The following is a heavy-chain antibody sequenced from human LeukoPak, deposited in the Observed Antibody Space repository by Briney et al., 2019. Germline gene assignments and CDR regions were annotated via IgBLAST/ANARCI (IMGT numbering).Heavy chain of an antibody. CDR2: IYHSGGT. V-gene: IGHV4-4*02. Sequence: PSGTLSLTCAVSGGSISSSNWWSWVRQPPGKGLEWIGEIYHSGGTNYNPSLKSRVTISVDKSKNQFSLKLSSVTAADTAVYYCARDSLTTVTTYDAFDIWGQGTMVTVSS. D-gene: IGHD4-17*01. CDR3: ARDSLTTVTTYDAFDI. CDR1: GGSISSSNW. J-gene: IGHJ3*02.